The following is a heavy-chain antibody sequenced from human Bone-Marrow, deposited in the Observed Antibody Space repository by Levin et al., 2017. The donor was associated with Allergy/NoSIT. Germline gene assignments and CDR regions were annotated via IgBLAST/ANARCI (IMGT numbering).Heavy chain of an antibody. CDR3: AKRFLEWLLDYQPRWFDP. J-gene: IGHJ5*02. CDR2: ISGSGGST. CDR1: GFTFSSYA. V-gene: IGHV3-23*01. Sequence: PGGSLRLSCAASGFTFSSYAMSWVRQAPGKGLEWVSAISGSGGSTYYADSVKGRFTISRDNSKNTLYLQMNSLRAEDTAVYYCAKRFLEWLLDYQPRWFDPWGQGTLVTVSS. D-gene: IGHD3-3*01.